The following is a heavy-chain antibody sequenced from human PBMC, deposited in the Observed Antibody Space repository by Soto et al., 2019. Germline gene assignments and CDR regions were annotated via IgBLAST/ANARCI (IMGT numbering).Heavy chain of an antibody. Sequence: ASVKVSCRASGFTFTNSAVQWVRQARGQRLEWIGWIVVGSGNTNYAQKFQERVTITRDMSTTTAYMELSSLRSEDTAVYYCATDKGDSYGYGNYWGQGTLVTVSS. J-gene: IGHJ4*02. D-gene: IGHD5-18*01. CDR1: GFTFTNSA. V-gene: IGHV1-58*01. CDR3: ATDKGDSYGYGNY. CDR2: IVVGSGNT.